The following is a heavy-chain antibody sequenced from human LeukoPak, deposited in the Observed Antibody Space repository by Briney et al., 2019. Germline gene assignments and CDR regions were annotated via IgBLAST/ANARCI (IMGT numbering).Heavy chain of an antibody. D-gene: IGHD2-21*02. V-gene: IGHV3-30*18. CDR2: ISYDGSNK. Sequence: QPGGSLRLSCAASGFTFSSYSMNWVRQAPGKGLEWVAVISYDGSNKYYADSVKGRFTISRDNSKNTLYLQMNSLRAEDTAVYYCAKDIGRVVVTAGDAFDIWGQGTMVTVSS. CDR3: AKDIGRVVVTAGDAFDI. J-gene: IGHJ3*02. CDR1: GFTFSSYS.